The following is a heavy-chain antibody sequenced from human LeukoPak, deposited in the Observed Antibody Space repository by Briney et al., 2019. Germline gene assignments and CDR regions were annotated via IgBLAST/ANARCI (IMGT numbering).Heavy chain of an antibody. CDR3: APTGGNLFDY. CDR2: ISNTGSDT. V-gene: IGHV3-23*01. J-gene: IGHJ4*02. CDR1: GFTFSNYA. D-gene: IGHD3-10*01. Sequence: GGSLRLSCAASGFTFSNYAMNWVRLAPGKGLEWVSSISNTGSDTFCEGSVKGRFTVSRDNSKSTLYLQMNSLRAEDTAVYYCAPTGGNLFDYWGQGTLVTVSS.